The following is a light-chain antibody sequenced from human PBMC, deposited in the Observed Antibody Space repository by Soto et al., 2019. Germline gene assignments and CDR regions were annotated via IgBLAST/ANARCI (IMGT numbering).Light chain of an antibody. CDR3: QQYGTSLVT. V-gene: IGKV3-20*01. Sequence: EIVLTQSPGTLSLSPGERATLSYRASQSVNSNHLAWYQQRPGQAPRLLVYGASIRASGIPDRFSGSGSGTDFTLTISTLEPEDFAVFYCQQYGTSLVTFGPGTRLEIK. CDR2: GAS. CDR1: QSVNSNH. J-gene: IGKJ5*01.